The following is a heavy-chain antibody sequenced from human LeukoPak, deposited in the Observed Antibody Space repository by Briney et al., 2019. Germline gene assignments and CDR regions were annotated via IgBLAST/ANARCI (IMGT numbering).Heavy chain of an antibody. V-gene: IGHV4-59*01. Sequence: SETLSLTCTVSGGSISSYYWSWLRQPPGKGLEWIGYIYYSGSTNYNPSLRSRVTISVATSKNEFSLKLSSVTAAAAAVYYGARSIDDIDNCFDHWGQGTLVTVSS. CDR1: GGSISSYY. CDR3: ARSIDDIDNCFDH. D-gene: IGHD3-9*01. J-gene: IGHJ5*02. CDR2: IYYSGST.